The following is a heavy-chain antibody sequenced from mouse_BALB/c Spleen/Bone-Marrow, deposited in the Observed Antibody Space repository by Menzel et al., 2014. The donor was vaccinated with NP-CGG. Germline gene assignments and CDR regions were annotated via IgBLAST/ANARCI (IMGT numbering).Heavy chain of an antibody. D-gene: IGHD4-1*01. CDR2: INPGSGAT. V-gene: IGHV1-54*03. Sequence: QVQLQQSGAELVRPGTSVKVSCKASGYAFTNYLIEWVKQRPGQGLEWIGVINPGSGATNYNENFKGKATLTADKSSSTPYMQLSSLTSDDSAVYFCARRLTGTLYFDYWCQGTTLTVSS. CDR1: GYAFTNYL. J-gene: IGHJ2*01. CDR3: ARRLTGTLYFDY.